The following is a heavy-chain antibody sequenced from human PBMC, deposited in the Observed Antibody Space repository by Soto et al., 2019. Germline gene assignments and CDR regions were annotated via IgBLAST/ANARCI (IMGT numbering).Heavy chain of an antibody. J-gene: IGHJ6*02. Sequence: SETLSLTCTVSGGSISSSSYYWGWIRQPPGRGLEWIGSIYYSGSTYYNPSLKSRVTISVDTSKNQFSLKLSSVTAADTAVYYCARQGYTGDRTYYYYGMDVWGQGTTVTVSS. D-gene: IGHD6-13*01. CDR3: ARQGYTGDRTYYYYGMDV. CDR1: GGSISSSSYY. CDR2: IYYSGST. V-gene: IGHV4-39*01.